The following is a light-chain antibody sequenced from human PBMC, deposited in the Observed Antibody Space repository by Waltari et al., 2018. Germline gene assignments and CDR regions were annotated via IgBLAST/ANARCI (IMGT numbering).Light chain of an antibody. Sequence: ETVMTHSPTILSVSPGEGVTLSCRASQSVGTNLAWHQHKPGQAPRPLIDGASTRAAGIPVRFSGSGSGTEFTLTISGLQSEDFAVYYCHQYNNWPPFTFGPGTKVDI. J-gene: IGKJ3*01. CDR3: HQYNNWPPFT. V-gene: IGKV3-15*01. CDR2: GAS. CDR1: QSVGTN.